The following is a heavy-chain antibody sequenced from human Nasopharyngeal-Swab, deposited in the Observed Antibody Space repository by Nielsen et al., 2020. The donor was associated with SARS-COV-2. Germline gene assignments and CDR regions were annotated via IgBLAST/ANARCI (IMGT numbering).Heavy chain of an antibody. CDR2: IKQDGSEK. V-gene: IGHV3-7*01. J-gene: IGHJ1*01. Sequence: GESLKISCAASGFTFSSYWMSWVRQAPGKGLEWVANIKQDGSEKYYVDSVKGRFTISRDNAKNSLYLQMNSLRAEDTAVYYCARVESSSWYLQHWGQGTLVTVPS. D-gene: IGHD6-13*01. CDR1: GFTFSSYW. CDR3: ARVESSSWYLQH.